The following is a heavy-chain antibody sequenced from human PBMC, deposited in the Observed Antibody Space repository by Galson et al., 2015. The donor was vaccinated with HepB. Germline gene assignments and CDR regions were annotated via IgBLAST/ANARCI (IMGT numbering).Heavy chain of an antibody. CDR2: INIGGSKT. V-gene: IGHV3-74*01. CDR1: GFTFCNYW. Sequence: SLRLSCAASGFTFCNYWMHWVRQAPGKGLVTVSRINIGGSKTDYVDSVKGRFTISRDDAKNTLYLQMNTLRAEDTAVYYCVRGTSDWPGGDYWGQGVLVTVSS. D-gene: IGHD1-1*01. J-gene: IGHJ4*02. CDR3: VRGTSDWPGGDY.